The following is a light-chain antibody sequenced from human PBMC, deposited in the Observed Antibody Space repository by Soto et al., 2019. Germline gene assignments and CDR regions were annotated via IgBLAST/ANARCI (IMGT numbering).Light chain of an antibody. CDR3: QADGSSWYT. Sequence: EIVLPQSPGTLSLSPGEIATLSCRASQSVSSSYLAWYQQKPGQAPRLLIYGASSRATGIPDRFSGSGSGTDFTLTISRLEPEDFAVYYCQADGSSWYTFGQGTKLEIK. J-gene: IGKJ2*01. CDR1: QSVSSSY. V-gene: IGKV3-20*01. CDR2: GAS.